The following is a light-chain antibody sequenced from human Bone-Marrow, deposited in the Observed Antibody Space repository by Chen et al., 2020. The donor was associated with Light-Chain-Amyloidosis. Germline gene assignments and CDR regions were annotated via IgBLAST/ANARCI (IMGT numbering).Light chain of an antibody. CDR1: SRDVGGDNH. J-gene: IGLJ1*01. CDR3: SSYTITNTLV. V-gene: IGLV2-14*01. Sequence: QSALTQPASVSGSPGQSITISCTGTSRDVGGDNHVSWYQQHPDKAPKLMIYEVTNRPSWVPDRFSGSKSDNTASLTISELQTEDEADYFCSSYTITNTLVFGSGTRVTVL. CDR2: EVT.